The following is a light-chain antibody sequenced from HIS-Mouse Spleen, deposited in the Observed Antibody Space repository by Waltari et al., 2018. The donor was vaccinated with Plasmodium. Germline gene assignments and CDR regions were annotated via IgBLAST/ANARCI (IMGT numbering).Light chain of an antibody. J-gene: IGLJ2*01. Sequence: QSALTQPASASGSPGQSITLSCTGTSTDAGRYNLVSWYQQPPGKAPKLMIYEGSKRPSGVSNRFSGSKSGNTASLTISGLQAEDEADYYCCSYAGSSTFVVFGGGTKLTVL. CDR2: EGS. CDR1: STDAGRYNL. V-gene: IGLV2-23*03. CDR3: CSYAGSSTFVV.